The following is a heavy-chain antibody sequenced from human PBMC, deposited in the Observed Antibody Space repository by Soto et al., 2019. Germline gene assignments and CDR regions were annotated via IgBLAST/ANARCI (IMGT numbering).Heavy chain of an antibody. J-gene: IGHJ4*02. Sequence: EQLVESGGGLIQPGGSLRISCAFSGLTVSRNYMSWVRQAPGKGLDWVSVLYSGGSSSYAESVMGRFTISRDSSKNILFLQMNSLRPEDTAIYYCAHTSGHHYYFDSWGQGTLVTVSS. V-gene: IGHV3-53*01. D-gene: IGHD3-22*01. CDR2: LYSGGSS. CDR3: AHTSGHHYYFDS. CDR1: GLTVSRNY.